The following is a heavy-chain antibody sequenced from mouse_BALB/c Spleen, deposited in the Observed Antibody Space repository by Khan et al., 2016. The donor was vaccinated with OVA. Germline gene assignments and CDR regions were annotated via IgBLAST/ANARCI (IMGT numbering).Heavy chain of an antibody. Sequence: EVKLQESGPDLVKPGASVKISCKASGYSFTLYYMSWVKQSHGKSLEWIGRVNPNTDNTNYNQEFKGKAILTVDKSSNTAYMELRSLTSEDSAVYFCARWYDFFASWVQGTLVTVSA. D-gene: IGHD2-14*01. J-gene: IGHJ3*01. CDR2: VNPNTDNT. CDR3: ARWYDFFAS. CDR1: GYSFTLYY. V-gene: IGHV1-26*01.